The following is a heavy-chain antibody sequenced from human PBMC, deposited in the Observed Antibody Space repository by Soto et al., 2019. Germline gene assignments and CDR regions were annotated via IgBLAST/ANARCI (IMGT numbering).Heavy chain of an antibody. Sequence: SQTLSLTCDISGDSVSSNSAGWNWIRQTPSRGLEWLGRTYYKSKWYYTYAASVKSRITVSPDTSKNQFSLQLTSVTPEDTAVYYRARGAAADASGHYYMDVCDTXPTVTVSS. D-gene: IGHD6-25*01. CDR3: ARGAAADASGHYYMDV. V-gene: IGHV6-1*01. J-gene: IGHJ6*03. CDR2: TYYKSKWYY. CDR1: GDSVSSNSAG.